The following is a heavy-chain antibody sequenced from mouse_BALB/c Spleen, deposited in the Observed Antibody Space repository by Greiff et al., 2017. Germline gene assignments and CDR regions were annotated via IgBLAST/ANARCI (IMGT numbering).Heavy chain of an antibody. J-gene: IGHJ2*01. Sequence: ESGPGLVKPSQSLSLTCTVTGYSITSDYAWNWIRQFPGNKLEWMGYISYSGSTSYNPSLKSRISITRDTSKNQFFLQLNSVTTEDTATYYCGTMITNYFDYWGQGTTLTVSS. CDR1: GYSITSDYA. D-gene: IGHD2-4*01. V-gene: IGHV3-2*02. CDR3: GTMITNYFDY. CDR2: ISYSGST.